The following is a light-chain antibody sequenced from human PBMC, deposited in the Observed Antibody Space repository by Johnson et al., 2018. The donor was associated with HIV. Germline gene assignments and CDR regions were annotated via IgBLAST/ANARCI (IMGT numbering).Light chain of an antibody. CDR2: DNN. V-gene: IGLV1-51*01. Sequence: QSVLTQPHSVSAAPGQKVTISCSGSSSNIGNNYVSWYQQLPGTAPKLLIYDNNKRPSGISDRFSGSKSGTSATLGITGLQTGDEADYYCGTWDSSLSVYVFGTGTKVTVL. CDR1: SSNIGNNY. J-gene: IGLJ1*01. CDR3: GTWDSSLSVYV.